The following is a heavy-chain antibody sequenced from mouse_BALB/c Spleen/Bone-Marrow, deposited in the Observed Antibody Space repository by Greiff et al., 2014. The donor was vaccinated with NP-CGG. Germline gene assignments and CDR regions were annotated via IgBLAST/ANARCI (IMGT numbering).Heavy chain of an antibody. CDR2: IYPGGGYT. J-gene: IGHJ1*01. D-gene: IGHD2-14*01. CDR3: AREVRRYFDV. V-gene: IGHV1-63*02. CDR1: GYTFTNYW. Sequence: VQLQESGAELVRPGTSVKISCKASGYTFTNYWLGWVKQRPGHGLEWIGDIYPGGGYTNYNEEFKGKATLTADTSSSTAYMQLSSLTSEDSAVYFCAREVRRYFDVWGAGTTVTVSS.